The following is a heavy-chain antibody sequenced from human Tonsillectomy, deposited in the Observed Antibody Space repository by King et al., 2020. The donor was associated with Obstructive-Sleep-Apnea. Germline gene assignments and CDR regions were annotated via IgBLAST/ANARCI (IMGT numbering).Heavy chain of an antibody. CDR2: IYYSGST. CDR3: ARGDRGYCSGGSCYAREDY. CDR1: GGSISSGGYY. V-gene: IGHV4-31*03. J-gene: IGHJ4*02. D-gene: IGHD2-15*01. Sequence: VQLQESGPGLVKPSQTLSLTCTVSGGSISSGGYYWSWIRHHPGKGLEWIVYIYYSGSTYYNPSLNSRVTISVETSKNQFSLKLRSVTAADTAVYYCARGDRGYCSGGSCYAREDYWGQGTLVTVSS.